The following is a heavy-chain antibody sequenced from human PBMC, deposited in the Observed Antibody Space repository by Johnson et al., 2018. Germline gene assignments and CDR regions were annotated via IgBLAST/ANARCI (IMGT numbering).Heavy chain of an antibody. V-gene: IGHV3-21*01. CDR1: GFTFSSYS. CDR2: ISSSSSYI. Sequence: VQLVESGGGLVKPGGSLRLSCAASGFTFSSYSMNWVRQAPGKGLEWVSSISSSSSYIYYADSVKGRFTISRDNAKNSLYLQMNSLRAEDTAVYYCARVGVGDSDDAFDIWGQGTMVTVSS. CDR3: ARVGVGDSDDAFDI. D-gene: IGHD2-21*02. J-gene: IGHJ3*02.